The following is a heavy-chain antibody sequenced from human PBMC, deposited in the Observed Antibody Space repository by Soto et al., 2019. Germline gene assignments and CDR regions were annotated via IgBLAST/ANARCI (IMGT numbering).Heavy chain of an antibody. D-gene: IGHD6-6*01. CDR2: ISGSGVRI. V-gene: IGHV3-23*01. J-gene: IGHJ5*01. CDR1: GFTFANYA. Sequence: EMQLLESGGGLVQPGASLRLSCAASGFTFANYAMSWARQAPGKGLEWVSTISGSGVRIYYADSVKGRFTISRDNSKNTLDLQMNSLRAEDTAIYYCAKDHAREQFVRGENWFDSWGQETLVTVSS. CDR3: AKDHAREQFVRGENWFDS.